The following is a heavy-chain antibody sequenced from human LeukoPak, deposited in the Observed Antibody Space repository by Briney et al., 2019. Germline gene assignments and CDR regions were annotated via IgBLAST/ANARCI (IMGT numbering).Heavy chain of an antibody. CDR3: AKRHCSGGTCHLGLPDWFDP. J-gene: IGHJ5*02. D-gene: IGHD2-15*01. CDR2: MSGGGSGT. V-gene: IGHV3-23*01. Sequence: GGSLRLSCAASRFIFSDYAMSWVRQAPGRGLEWVSTMSGGGSGTYYADSVKGRFTISRDNSKNTLYLQMNSLRAEDTAVYYCAKRHCSGGTCHLGLPDWFDPWGQGTLVSVSS. CDR1: RFIFSDYA.